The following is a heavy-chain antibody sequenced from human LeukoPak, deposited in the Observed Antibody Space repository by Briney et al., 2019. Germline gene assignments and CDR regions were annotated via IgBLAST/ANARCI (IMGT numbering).Heavy chain of an antibody. CDR3: ARGYGGSFLIEY. J-gene: IGHJ4*02. D-gene: IGHD1-26*01. Sequence: ASVKVSCKASGYSFTNYYIYWVRQAPGQGLEWMGVLNPSGGSTNYAQKLQGRVTMTRDTSTITVYMEVSSLTSEDTAVYYCARGYGGSFLIEYWGQGTLVTVSS. CDR1: GYSFTNYY. V-gene: IGHV1-46*01. CDR2: LNPSGGST.